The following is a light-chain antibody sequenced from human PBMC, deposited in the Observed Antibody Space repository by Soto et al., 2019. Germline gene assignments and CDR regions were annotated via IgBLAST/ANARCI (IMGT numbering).Light chain of an antibody. V-gene: IGLV2-8*01. CDR3: KSYAASNNYV. CDR1: RNDIGAYEF. CDR2: EVV. J-gene: IGLJ1*01. Sequence: QSALTQPPSASGSPGQSVTISCTGTRNDIGAYEFVSWYQHHPGKAPKLIIYEVVQRPSGVPDRFSGSKSGNTASLTVSGLQAADEADYYCKSYAASNNYVLGKGTKVTVL.